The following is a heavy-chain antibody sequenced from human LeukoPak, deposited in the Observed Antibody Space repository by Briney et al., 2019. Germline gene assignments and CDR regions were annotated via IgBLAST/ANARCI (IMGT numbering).Heavy chain of an antibody. D-gene: IGHD5-24*01. CDR3: AREPSSGMWLQYYYYYGMDV. V-gene: IGHV3-11*04. CDR2: ISSSGSTI. J-gene: IGHJ6*02. Sequence: GGSLRLCCAASGFTFSDYYMSWIRQAPGKGLEWVSYISSSGSTIYYADSVKGRFTISRDNAKNTLYLQMNSLRAEDTAVYYYAREPSSGMWLQYYYYYGMDVWGQGTTVTVSS. CDR1: GFTFSDYY.